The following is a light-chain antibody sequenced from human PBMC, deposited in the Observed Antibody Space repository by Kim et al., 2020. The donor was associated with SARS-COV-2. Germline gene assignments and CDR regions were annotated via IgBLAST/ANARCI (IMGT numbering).Light chain of an antibody. CDR1: QSIGIL. V-gene: IGKV1-5*03. CDR2: GTS. Sequence: GDRVTITCRASQSIGILLAWYQQKPGKAPNLLIYGTSSLESGVPSRFSGSGSGTEFTLNISSLQPDDFATNYCQEYSIYPYIFGQGTKLEI. J-gene: IGKJ2*01. CDR3: QEYSIYPYI.